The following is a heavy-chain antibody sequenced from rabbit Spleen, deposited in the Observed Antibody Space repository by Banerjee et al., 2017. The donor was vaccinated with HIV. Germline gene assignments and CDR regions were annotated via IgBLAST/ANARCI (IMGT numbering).Heavy chain of an antibody. J-gene: IGHJ6*01. V-gene: IGHV1S40*01. CDR1: GFSFNSGYD. CDR3: ARDTGTSFSTYGMDL. D-gene: IGHD8-1*01. CDR2: AYAGSSGST. Sequence: QSLEESGGDLVKPGASLTLTCTASGFSFNSGYDMCWVRQAPGKGLEWVACAYAGSSGSTYSATWAKGRFTISKTSSTTVTLQMTNLTAADTATYFCARDTGTSFSTYGMDLWGQGTLVTVS.